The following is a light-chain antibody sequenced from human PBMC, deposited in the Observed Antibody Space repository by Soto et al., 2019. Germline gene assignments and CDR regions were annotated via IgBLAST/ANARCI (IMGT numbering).Light chain of an antibody. Sequence: QPVLTQPPSVSGAPGQRVTISCTGSSSNIGAGYDVHWYQQLPGTAPKLLIYGNNNRPSGVPDRFSDSKSGTSASLAITGLQAEDEADYYCQSYDSSLNGWVFGGGTKLTVL. CDR2: GNN. V-gene: IGLV1-40*01. CDR3: QSYDSSLNGWV. J-gene: IGLJ3*02. CDR1: SSNIGAGYD.